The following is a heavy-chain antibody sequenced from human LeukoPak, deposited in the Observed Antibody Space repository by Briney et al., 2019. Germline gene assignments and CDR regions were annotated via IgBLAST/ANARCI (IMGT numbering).Heavy chain of an antibody. CDR3: ARSSTGEWLLHDAFDI. CDR1: GGTFSSYA. Sequence: GASVKVSCKASGGTFSSYAISWVRQAPGQGLEWMGGIIPIFGTANYAQKFQGRVTITADESTSTACMELSSLRSEDTAVYYCARSSTGEWLLHDAFDIWGQGTMVTVSS. CDR2: IIPIFGTA. V-gene: IGHV1-69*13. D-gene: IGHD3-3*01. J-gene: IGHJ3*02.